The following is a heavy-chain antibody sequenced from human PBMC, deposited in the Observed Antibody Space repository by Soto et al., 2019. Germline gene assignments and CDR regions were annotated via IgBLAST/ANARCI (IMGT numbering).Heavy chain of an antibody. Sequence: QVQLVESGGGVVQPGRSLRLSCAASGFTFSSYGMHWVRQAPGKGLEWVAVIWYDGSNKYYADSVKGRFTISRDNSKNTLYLQMNSLRAEDTAVYYCARDGRERRLYDSSGYYYTYDYWGQGTLVTVSS. D-gene: IGHD3-22*01. CDR1: GFTFSSYG. V-gene: IGHV3-33*01. CDR3: ARDGRERRLYDSSGYYYTYDY. CDR2: IWYDGSNK. J-gene: IGHJ4*02.